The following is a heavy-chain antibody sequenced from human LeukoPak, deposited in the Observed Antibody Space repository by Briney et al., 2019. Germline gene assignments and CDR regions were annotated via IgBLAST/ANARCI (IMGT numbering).Heavy chain of an antibody. V-gene: IGHV3-23*01. D-gene: IGHD3-22*01. Sequence: GGSLRLSRAASGFTFSSHGMSWVRQAPGKGLEWVSTISGSGDNTYYADSVKGRFTISRDNSKNTLYLQMNSLRAEDTAVYYCARGRTYYYDSSGYYSMTYYFDYWGQGTLVTVSS. CDR3: ARGRTYYYDSSGYYSMTYYFDY. J-gene: IGHJ4*02. CDR1: GFTFSSHG. CDR2: ISGSGDNT.